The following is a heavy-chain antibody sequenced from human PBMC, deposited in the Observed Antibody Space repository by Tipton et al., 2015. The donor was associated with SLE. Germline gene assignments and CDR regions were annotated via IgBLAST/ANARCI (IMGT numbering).Heavy chain of an antibody. D-gene: IGHD3-22*01. J-gene: IGHJ3*02. Sequence: TLSLTCTVSGGSISSYYWSWIRQPPGKGLEWIGYIYYSGNTNYNPSLKSRVTISVDTSNNQFSLNLSSVTAADTAVYYCARDSNFNSGYAFDIWGQGTKVTVSS. V-gene: IGHV4-59*01. CDR3: ARDSNFNSGYAFDI. CDR1: GGSISSYY. CDR2: IYYSGNT.